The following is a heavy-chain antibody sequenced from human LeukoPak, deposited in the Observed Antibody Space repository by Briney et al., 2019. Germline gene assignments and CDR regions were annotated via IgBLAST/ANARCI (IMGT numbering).Heavy chain of an antibody. CDR3: ARSRYYFDY. CDR1: GFTFSSYA. CDR2: ISSSGSTI. J-gene: IGHJ4*02. Sequence: GGSLRLSCAVSGFTFSSYAMNWVRQAPGKGLEWVSYISSSGSTIYYADSVKGRFTISRDNAKNSLYLQMNSLRAEDTAVYYCARSRYYFDYWGQGTLVTVSS. V-gene: IGHV3-48*04.